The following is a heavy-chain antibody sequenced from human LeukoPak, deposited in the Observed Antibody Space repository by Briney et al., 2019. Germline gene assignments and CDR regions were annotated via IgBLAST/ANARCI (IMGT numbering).Heavy chain of an antibody. J-gene: IGHJ4*02. CDR1: GFTFSSSA. V-gene: IGHV3-30-3*01. CDR3: AKDFRYSKV. CDR2: ISYDGSNK. Sequence: PGGSLRLSCAASGFTFSSSAMHWVRQAPGKGLEWVAVISYDGSNKYYADSVKGRFTISRDNSKNTLYLQMNSLRAEDTAVYYCAKDFRYSKVWGQGTLVTVSS. D-gene: IGHD4-11*01.